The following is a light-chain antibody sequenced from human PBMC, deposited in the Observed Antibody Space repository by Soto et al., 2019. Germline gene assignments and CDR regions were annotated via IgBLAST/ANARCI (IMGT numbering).Light chain of an antibody. CDR2: GAS. J-gene: IGKJ5*01. Sequence: EKVMTQSPATLSVSPGERATLSCRASQSVSSDLAWYQQKPGQAPRLLIYGASTRATGIPARFSGSGSGTDFTLTISSLQSEDSAIYYCQQRTNWPPAITFGQGTRLEIK. V-gene: IGKV3-15*01. CDR3: QQRTNWPPAIT. CDR1: QSVSSD.